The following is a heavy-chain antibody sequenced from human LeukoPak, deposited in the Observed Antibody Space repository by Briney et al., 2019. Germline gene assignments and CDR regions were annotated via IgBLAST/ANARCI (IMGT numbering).Heavy chain of an antibody. D-gene: IGHD6-19*01. CDR2: MSSNGGST. J-gene: IGHJ4*02. CDR3: ARDTQYSSGWSSYFDY. V-gene: IGHV3-64*01. CDR1: GFTFRNYA. Sequence: GGSLRPSCAASGFTFRNYAMHWGRHAPRKGLEYVSAMSSNGGSTYYANSVKGRFTISRDNLKNTLYLQMGSLRTEDMAMYYCARDTQYSSGWSSYFDYWGQGTLVTVSS.